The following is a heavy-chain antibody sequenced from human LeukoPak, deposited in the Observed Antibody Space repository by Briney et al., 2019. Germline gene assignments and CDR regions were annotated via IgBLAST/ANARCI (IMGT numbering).Heavy chain of an antibody. Sequence: GGSLRLSCAASGFTFSSYSMNWVRQAPGKGLEWVSYISSSSSTIYYADSVKGRFTISRDNAKNSLYLQMNSLRAEDTAVYYCARRGIWTDMDVWGKGTTVTASS. CDR2: ISSSSSTI. CDR3: ARRGIWTDMDV. J-gene: IGHJ6*03. D-gene: IGHD3/OR15-3a*01. V-gene: IGHV3-48*01. CDR1: GFTFSSYS.